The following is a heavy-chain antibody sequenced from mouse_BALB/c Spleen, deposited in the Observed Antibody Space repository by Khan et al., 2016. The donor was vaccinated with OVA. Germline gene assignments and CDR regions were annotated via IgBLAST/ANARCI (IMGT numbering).Heavy chain of an antibody. J-gene: IGHJ2*01. CDR2: IYPGISDT. Sequence: IQLVQSGTVLARPGASVKMSCKASGYSFTSYWMHWVKQRPGQGLEWIGAIYPGISDTRYNQKFKGKAKLTAVTSASTAYMEFSSLTNEDSAVYYCTSSYDSYYFDYWGQGTTRTVSS. V-gene: IGHV1-5*01. CDR3: TSSYDSYYFDY. CDR1: GYSFTSYW. D-gene: IGHD2-4*01.